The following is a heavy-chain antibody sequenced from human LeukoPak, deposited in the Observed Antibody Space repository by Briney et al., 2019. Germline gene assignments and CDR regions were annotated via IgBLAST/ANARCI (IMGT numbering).Heavy chain of an antibody. D-gene: IGHD2-2*01. CDR1: GGSISSYY. V-gene: IGHV4-59*01. CDR3: ARAQRGSYFDY. Sequence: PSETLSLTCTVSGGSISSYYWSWIRQPPGKGLEWIGYIYYSGSTNYNPSLKSRVTISVDTSKNQFSLKLSSVTAADTAVYYCARAQRGSYFDYWGQGTLVTASS. CDR2: IYYSGST. J-gene: IGHJ4*02.